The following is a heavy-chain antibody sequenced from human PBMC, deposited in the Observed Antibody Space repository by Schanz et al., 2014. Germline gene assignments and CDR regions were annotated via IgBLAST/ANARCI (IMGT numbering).Heavy chain of an antibody. CDR3: ASARCFTCPDYWFAP. CDR2: ISYGGSDK. Sequence: VQLVESGGGLIQPGGSLRLSCAASGFTFNTYTMDWVRQAPGKGLEWVAVISYGGSDKYYTDSVKGRFIISRDSSKNTLFLQMNSLRAEDTAVYYCASARCFTCPDYWFAPWGQGTLVTVSS. V-gene: IGHV3-30*14. CDR1: GFTFNTYT. J-gene: IGHJ5*02. D-gene: IGHD3-16*01.